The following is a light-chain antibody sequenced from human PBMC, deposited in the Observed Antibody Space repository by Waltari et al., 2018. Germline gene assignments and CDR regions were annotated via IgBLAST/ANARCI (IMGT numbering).Light chain of an antibody. Sequence: QSALTQPASVSGSPGQSITIFCTGTKSDVGFYNYVSWYQQHPGKAPKVIIYDVSQRPSGISNRFSGSKSGNTASLISSGLQADDEADYYCKSYTGTGSWVFGGGTKLTVL. V-gene: IGLV2-14*03. CDR1: KSDVGFYNY. CDR3: KSYTGTGSWV. CDR2: DVS. J-gene: IGLJ3*02.